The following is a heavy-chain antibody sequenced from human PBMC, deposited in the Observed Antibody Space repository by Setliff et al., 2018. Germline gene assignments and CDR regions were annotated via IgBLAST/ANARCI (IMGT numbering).Heavy chain of an antibody. CDR1: GGSISSSSYY. V-gene: IGHV4-39*01. CDR2: SEST. Sequence: SETLSLTCTASGGSISSSSYYWGWIRQSPGKGLEWIGTSESTYNNPSFKSRLTISVDTSKNQFSLKLSSVTAADTAVYYCARLTTLTTWFELGAFDIWGQGTMVTVSS. J-gene: IGHJ3*02. CDR3: ARLTTLTTWFELGAFDI. D-gene: IGHD4-17*01.